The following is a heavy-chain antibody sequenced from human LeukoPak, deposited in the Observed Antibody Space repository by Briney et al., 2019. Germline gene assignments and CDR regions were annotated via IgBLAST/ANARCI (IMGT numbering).Heavy chain of an antibody. V-gene: IGHV2-5*01. CDR1: GFSLSTSGVG. CDR2: NYWNDDK. J-gene: IGHJ4*02. CDR3: VHVDRTISWSRFEY. D-gene: IGHD6-13*01. Sequence: SGPTLVNPTQTLTLTCTFSGFSLSTSGVGVGWIRQPPGKALEWLAVNYWNDDKRYSPSLKSRLTIIKDTFKNQVVLTMTNVDPVDEATYYCVHVDRTISWSRFEYWGQGTLVTVSS.